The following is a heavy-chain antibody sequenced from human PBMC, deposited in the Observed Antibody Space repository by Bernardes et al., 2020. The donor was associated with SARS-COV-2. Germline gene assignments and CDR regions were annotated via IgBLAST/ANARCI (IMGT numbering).Heavy chain of an antibody. V-gene: IGHV3-7*01. CDR2: INQDGSET. J-gene: IGHJ4*02. CDR1: GFTFSTFW. CDR3: ARIYSTSSFDFDY. D-gene: IGHD6-6*01. Sequence: GGSLRLSCAASGFTFSTFWMTWVRQAPGKGLEWVANINQDGSETFYVDSVKGRFTISRDNAKNSLFMEMHTLRAEDTAVYYCARIYSTSSFDFDYWGQGTLVTVSS.